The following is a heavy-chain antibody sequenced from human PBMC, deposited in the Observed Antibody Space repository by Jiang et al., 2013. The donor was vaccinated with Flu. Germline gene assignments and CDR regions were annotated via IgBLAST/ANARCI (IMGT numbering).Heavy chain of an antibody. V-gene: IGHV5-10-1*01. D-gene: IGHD5-18*01. Sequence: GYSFTSYWISWVRQMPGKGLEWMGRIDPSDSYTNYSPSFQGHVTISADKSISTAYLQWSSLKASDTAMYYCARQVDTAIGIDYWGQGTLVTVSS. CDR2: IDPSDSYT. J-gene: IGHJ4*02. CDR3: ARQVDTAIGIDY. CDR1: GYSFTSYW.